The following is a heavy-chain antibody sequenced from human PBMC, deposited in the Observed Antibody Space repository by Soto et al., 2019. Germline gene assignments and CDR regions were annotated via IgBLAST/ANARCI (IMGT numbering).Heavy chain of an antibody. CDR3: AKDHLETTVTTPSY. Sequence: QVQLVESGGGVVQPGRSLRLSCAASGFTFSSYGMHWVRQAPGKGLGWVAVISYDGNNKYYADAVKGRFTISRDNFKNTLYLQMDRLRAEDTAMYYCAKDHLETTVTTPSYWGQGPLVTVSS. D-gene: IGHD4-17*01. CDR2: ISYDGNNK. CDR1: GFTFSSYG. V-gene: IGHV3-30*18. J-gene: IGHJ4*02.